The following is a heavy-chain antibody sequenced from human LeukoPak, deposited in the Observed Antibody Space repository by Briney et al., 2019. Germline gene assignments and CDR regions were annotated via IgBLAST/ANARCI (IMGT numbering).Heavy chain of an antibody. CDR3: ARGQGGQYFDY. Sequence: PSETLSLTCTVSGGSISSYYWSWIRQPPGKGLEWIGYIYNSGSTYYNPSLKSRVTISVDTSKNHFSLKLNSVTTADTALYYCARGQGGQYFDYWGQGTLVTVSS. CDR1: GGSISSYY. D-gene: IGHD1-26*01. CDR2: IYNSGST. J-gene: IGHJ4*02. V-gene: IGHV4-59*01.